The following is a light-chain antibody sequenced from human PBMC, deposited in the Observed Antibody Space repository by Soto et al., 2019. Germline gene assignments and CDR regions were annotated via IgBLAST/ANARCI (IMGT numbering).Light chain of an antibody. Sequence: QCGLAQPASGSGSPGQSITISCTGTSSDVGGYNYVSWYQQHPGKAPKLMIYEVSNRPSGVSNRFSGSKSGNTASLTISALQAEDEADYYCRSYTSSSTYVFGNGTKV. V-gene: IGLV2-14*01. CDR2: EVS. J-gene: IGLJ1*01. CDR1: SSDVGGYNY. CDR3: RSYTSSSTYV.